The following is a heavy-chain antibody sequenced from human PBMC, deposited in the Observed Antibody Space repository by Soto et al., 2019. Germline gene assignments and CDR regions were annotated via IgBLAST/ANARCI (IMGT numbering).Heavy chain of an antibody. V-gene: IGHV1-46*01. D-gene: IGHD3-22*01. CDR1: GYTVTSYN. CDR3: ASPVYYYDSSGLDY. CDR2: INPSGGST. Sequence: SVKVSCKASGYTVTSYNMHWVRQAPGQGLEWMGIINPSGGSTSYAQKFQGRVTMTRDTSTSTVYMELSSLRSEDTAVYYCASPVYYYDSSGLDYWGQGTLVTVPQ. J-gene: IGHJ4*02.